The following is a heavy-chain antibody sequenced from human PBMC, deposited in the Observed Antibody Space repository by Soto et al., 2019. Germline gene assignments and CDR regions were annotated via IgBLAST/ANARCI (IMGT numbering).Heavy chain of an antibody. CDR2: IYYSGST. Sequence: QVQLQESGPGLVKPSETLSLTCTVSGGSISSYYWSWIRQPPGKGLEWIGYIYYSGSTNYNPSLKSRVTISVDTSKNQFSLKLSYVTAADTAVYYCANSTGYYNVWWFDPWGQGTLVTVSS. D-gene: IGHD3-9*01. J-gene: IGHJ5*02. V-gene: IGHV4-59*01. CDR3: ANSTGYYNVWWFDP. CDR1: GGSISSYY.